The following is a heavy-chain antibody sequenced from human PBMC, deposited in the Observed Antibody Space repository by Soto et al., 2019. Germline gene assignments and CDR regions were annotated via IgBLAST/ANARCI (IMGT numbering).Heavy chain of an antibody. CDR3: ARVYRAEDS. CDR1: GYTFSSYP. V-gene: IGHV1-18*04. J-gene: IGHJ4*02. Sequence: QVPLVQSGAEVKKPGASVKLSCKTSGYTFSSYPISWVRQAPGQGLEWMGWISPYNGNTNYAPRLQGRLTMTTDTSTATAYMELTSLRSDDTAVYYCARVYRAEDSLGQGTLVTVSS. CDR2: ISPYNGNT. D-gene: IGHD1-26*01.